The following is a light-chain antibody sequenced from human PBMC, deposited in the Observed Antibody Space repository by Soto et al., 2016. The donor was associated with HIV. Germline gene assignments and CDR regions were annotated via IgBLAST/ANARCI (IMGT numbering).Light chain of an antibody. Sequence: SYELTQPPSVSVSPGHTATIACSGDALGDRYACWYQQKPGQSPVVVIYQDNKRPSGIPERFSGSTSGNTATLTISGTQAVDEADYYCQTWDRSTVVFGGGTRLTV. CDR1: ALGDRY. V-gene: IGLV3-1*01. J-gene: IGLJ2*01. CDR3: QTWDRSTVV. CDR2: QDN.